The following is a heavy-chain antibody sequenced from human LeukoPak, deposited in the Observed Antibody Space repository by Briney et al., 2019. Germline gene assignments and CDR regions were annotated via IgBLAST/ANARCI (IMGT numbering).Heavy chain of an antibody. CDR3: GRGGSTTSWFNY. J-gene: IGHJ4*02. CDR1: GFSFSSFS. V-gene: IGHV3-48*01. Sequence: PGGSLRLSCAASGFSFSSFSMTWVRQAPGKGLEWISYIHSTSSPIFYAGSVKGRFTVSRDNGKNSLYLQMNSLRAEDTAVYYCGRGGSTTSWFNYWGQGTLVTVS. CDR2: IHSTSSPI. D-gene: IGHD2-2*01.